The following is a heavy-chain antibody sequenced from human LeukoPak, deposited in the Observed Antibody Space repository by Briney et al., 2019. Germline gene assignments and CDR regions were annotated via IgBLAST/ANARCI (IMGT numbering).Heavy chain of an antibody. V-gene: IGHV3-11*04. J-gene: IGHJ4*02. CDR2: ISSTGSTT. CDR1: GFNFNEHY. D-gene: IGHD1-14*01. Sequence: GGSLRLSCSASGFNFNEHYMSWIRQAPGKGLEWLSYISSTGSTTYSADSVKGRFTISRDNAKNSLFLQLNYVTAEDTAVYYCARAHFVTNYFDSWDQGTLVTVSS. CDR3: ARAHFVTNYFDS.